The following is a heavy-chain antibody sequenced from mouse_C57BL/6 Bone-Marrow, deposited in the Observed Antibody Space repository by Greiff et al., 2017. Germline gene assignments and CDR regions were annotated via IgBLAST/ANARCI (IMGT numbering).Heavy chain of an antibody. J-gene: IGHJ4*01. D-gene: IGHD1-1*01. CDR1: GYTFTSYW. CDR3: ARYYFGSSYEAMDD. V-gene: IGHV1-59*01. CDR2: IDPSDSYT. Sequence: QVQLQQPGAELVRPGTSVKLSCKASGYTFTSYWMHWVKQRPGQGLEWIGVIDPSDSYTNYNQKFKGKATLTVDTSSSTAYMQLISLTSDDSAVYYCARYYFGSSYEAMDDWGQGTAVTVSS.